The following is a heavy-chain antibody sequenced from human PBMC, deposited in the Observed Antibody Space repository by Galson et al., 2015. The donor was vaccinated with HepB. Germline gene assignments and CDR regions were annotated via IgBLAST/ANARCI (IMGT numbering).Heavy chain of an antibody. D-gene: IGHD6-19*01. J-gene: IGHJ6*03. Sequence: SVKVSCKASGGTFSSYAISWVRQAPGQGLEWMGGIIPILGIANYAQKFQGRVTITADKSTSTAYMELSSLRSEDTAVYYCARVSRLAVAGYYYYYMDVWGKGTTVTVSS. CDR1: GGTFSSYA. CDR2: IIPILGIA. V-gene: IGHV1-69*10. CDR3: ARVSRLAVAGYYYYYMDV.